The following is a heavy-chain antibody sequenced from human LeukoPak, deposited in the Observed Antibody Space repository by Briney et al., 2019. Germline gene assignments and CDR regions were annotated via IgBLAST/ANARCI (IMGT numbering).Heavy chain of an antibody. V-gene: IGHV3-7*01. J-gene: IGHJ6*02. Sequence: GGSLSLSCEASGFTFSNYWMTWVRQPPGKGLEWVANIKQDESEKYYVDSVKGRFTVSRDNAQNSLYLQMNSLRAEDTAVYFCARTVYYYAVDLWGQGTTVTVSS. CDR2: IKQDESEK. D-gene: IGHD4-17*01. CDR1: GFTFSNYW. CDR3: ARTVYYYAVDL.